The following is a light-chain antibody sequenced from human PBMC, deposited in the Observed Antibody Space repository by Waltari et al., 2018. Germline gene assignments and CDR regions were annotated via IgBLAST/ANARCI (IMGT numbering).Light chain of an antibody. Sequence: QSALPQPASVSGSPGQSLTTSCTGPSSDVGTYNLVSWYQHHPDKAPKLIIYEGNKRPSGVSNRFSGSKSGNTASLTISGLQAEDEADYYCCSFAAGSILVFGGGTKLTVL. J-gene: IGLJ3*02. CDR2: EGN. CDR1: SSDVGTYNL. V-gene: IGLV2-23*01. CDR3: CSFAAGSILV.